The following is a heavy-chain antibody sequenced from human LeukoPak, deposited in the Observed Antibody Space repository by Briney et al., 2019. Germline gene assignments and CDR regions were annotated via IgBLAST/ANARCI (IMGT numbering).Heavy chain of an antibody. V-gene: IGHV1-18*01. D-gene: IGHD3-16*01. J-gene: IGHJ3*02. CDR3: ARDGYYDYVWGSSNGDLDLNAFDI. CDR2: ISAYNGNT. Sequence: ASVKVSCKASGYTFTSYGISWVRQAPGQGLEWMGWISAYNGNTNYAQKLQGRVTMTTDTSTSTAYMELRSLRSDDTAVYYCARDGYYDYVWGSSNGDLDLNAFDIWGQGTMVTVSS. CDR1: GYTFTSYG.